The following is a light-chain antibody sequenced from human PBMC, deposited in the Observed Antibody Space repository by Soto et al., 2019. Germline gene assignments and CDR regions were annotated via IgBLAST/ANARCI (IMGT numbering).Light chain of an antibody. V-gene: IGKV3-20*01. J-gene: IGKJ5*01. CDR1: QSVASSL. Sequence: EVVLTQSPGTLSLSPGERATLSCRASQSVASSLLAWYQQKPGQAPRLLIYAASSRATGSPDRFSGSGSGTDFTLTISRLDPEDFAVYYCQQYCSSPITFGQGTRLEIK. CDR2: AAS. CDR3: QQYCSSPIT.